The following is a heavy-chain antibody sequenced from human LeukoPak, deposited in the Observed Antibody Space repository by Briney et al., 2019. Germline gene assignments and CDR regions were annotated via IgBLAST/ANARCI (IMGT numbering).Heavy chain of an antibody. CDR1: GFTFSSYS. CDR3: ARLRIVKNWFDP. Sequence: GGSLRLSCAASGFTFSSYSMNWVRQAPGKGLEWVSSISSSSYIYYADSVKGRFTISRDNAKNSLYLQMNSLRAEDTAVYYCARLRIVKNWFDPWGQGTLVTVSS. J-gene: IGHJ5*02. V-gene: IGHV3-21*01. CDR2: ISSSSYI. D-gene: IGHD1-26*01.